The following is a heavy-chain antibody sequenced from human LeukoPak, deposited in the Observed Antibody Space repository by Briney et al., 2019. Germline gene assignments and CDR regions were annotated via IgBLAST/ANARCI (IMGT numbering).Heavy chain of an antibody. CDR1: GFTFSSYG. CDR2: ISYDGSNK. CDR3: AREEIEIAALWV. D-gene: IGHD6-6*01. V-gene: IGHV3-30*03. J-gene: IGHJ4*02. Sequence: PGGSLRLSCAASGFTFSSYGMHWVRQAPGKGLEWVAVISYDGSNKYYADSVKGRFTISRDNSKNTPYLQMNSLRAEDTAVYYCAREEIEIAALWVWGQGTLVTVSS.